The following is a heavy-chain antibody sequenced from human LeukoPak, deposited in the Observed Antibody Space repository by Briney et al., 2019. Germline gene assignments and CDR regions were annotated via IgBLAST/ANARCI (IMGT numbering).Heavy chain of an antibody. J-gene: IGHJ4*02. CDR1: GFTFSDYY. D-gene: IGHD5-18*01. Sequence: GGSLRLSCAASGFTFSDYYMSWIRQAPGKGLEWVSYISSSGSTIYYADSVKGRFTISRDNAKNSLYLQMNSLRAEDTAVYYCAREPPVDTAMVTEGFDYWGQGTLVTVSS. V-gene: IGHV3-11*01. CDR3: AREPPVDTAMVTEGFDY. CDR2: ISSSGSTI.